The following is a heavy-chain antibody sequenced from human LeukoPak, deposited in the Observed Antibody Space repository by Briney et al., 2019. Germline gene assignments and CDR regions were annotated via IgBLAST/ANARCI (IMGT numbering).Heavy chain of an antibody. V-gene: IGHV1-2*02. Sequence: ASVKVSCKASGYTFTAYYIHWVRQXPGQGLEWMGWINPNSGGTNYAQKFQGRVTMTRDTSISTAYMDLSRLRSDDTAVYYCARGGRYCSTTSCLGEGYYFDYWGQGTLVTVSS. CDR3: ARGGRYCSTTSCLGEGYYFDY. CDR1: GYTFTAYY. J-gene: IGHJ4*02. D-gene: IGHD2-2*01. CDR2: INPNSGGT.